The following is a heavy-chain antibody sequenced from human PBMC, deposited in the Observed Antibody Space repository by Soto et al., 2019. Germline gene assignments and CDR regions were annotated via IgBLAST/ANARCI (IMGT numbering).Heavy chain of an antibody. CDR1: GGSISSGDYY. V-gene: IGHV4-30-4*01. D-gene: IGHD3-10*01. Sequence: SETLSLTCTVSGGSISSGDYYWSWIRQPPGKGLEWIGYIYYSGSTYYNPSLKSRVTISVDKSKNQFSLKLSSVTAADTAVYYCAREDLGRGGYYYGMDVWGQGTTVTVSS. CDR3: AREDLGRGGYYYGMDV. CDR2: IYYSGST. J-gene: IGHJ6*02.